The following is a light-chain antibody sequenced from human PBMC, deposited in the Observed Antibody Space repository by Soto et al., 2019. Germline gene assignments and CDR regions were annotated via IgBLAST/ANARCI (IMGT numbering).Light chain of an antibody. J-gene: IGLJ2*01. CDR1: SSEVGGYNY. CDR3: RSYTSSSTRV. CDR2: EVS. V-gene: IGLV2-14*01. Sequence: QSVLTQPASVSGSPGQSITISCTGTSSEVGGYNYVSWYQQHPGKAPKLMIYEVSNRPAGVSNRFSGSKSGNTASLTISGLQAEDEADYYCRSYTSSSTRVFGGGTKLTVL.